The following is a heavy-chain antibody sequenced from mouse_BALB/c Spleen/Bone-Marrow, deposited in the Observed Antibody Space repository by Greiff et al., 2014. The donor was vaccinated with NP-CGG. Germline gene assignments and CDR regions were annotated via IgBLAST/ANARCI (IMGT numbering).Heavy chain of an antibody. CDR2: ICPENXXX. CDR1: GFNIKDYY. J-gene: IGHJ3*01. CDR3: ARWGXRPTFAY. V-gene: IGHV14-1*02. Sequence: VQLQQSGAELVRPGALVKXSCKASGFNIKDYYMHWVKQSPEQGLEWIGWICPENXXXXXXXXXXXXXXXXTDXSSKTAFLQLSSLTSEDTAVNYCARWGXRPTFAYWGQGTLVTVSA. D-gene: IGHD3-1*01.